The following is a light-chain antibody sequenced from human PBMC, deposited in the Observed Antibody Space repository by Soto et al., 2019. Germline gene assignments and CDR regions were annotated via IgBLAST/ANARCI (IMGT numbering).Light chain of an antibody. CDR1: SSNIGSNY. CDR2: RNN. Sequence: QAVVTQPPSASGTPGQRVTISCSGSSSNIGSNYVYWYQQLPGTAPKLLIYRNNQRPSGVPDRFSGSKSGTSASLAISGLRSEDEADYYCAAWDDSLSGYVFXTGT. CDR3: AAWDDSLSGYV. J-gene: IGLJ1*01. V-gene: IGLV1-47*01.